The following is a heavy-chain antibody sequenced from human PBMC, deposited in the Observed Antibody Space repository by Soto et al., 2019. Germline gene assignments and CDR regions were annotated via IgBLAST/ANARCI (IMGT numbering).Heavy chain of an antibody. CDR3: ASSLKGFGELLFPGDHKKKNYYYYYCMDV. V-gene: IGHV1-46*01. J-gene: IGHJ6*02. CDR2: INPSGGST. Sequence: ASVKVSCKASGYTFTSYYMNWVRQAPGQGLEWMGIINPSGGSTSYAQKFQGRVSMTRDTSTSTVYMELSSLRSEDTAVYYCASSLKGFGELLFPGDHKKKNYYYYYCMDVWGQGTTGTVSS. CDR1: GYTFTSYY. D-gene: IGHD3-10*01.